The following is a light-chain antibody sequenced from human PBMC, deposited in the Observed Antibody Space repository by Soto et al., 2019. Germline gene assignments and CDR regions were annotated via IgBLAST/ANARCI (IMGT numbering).Light chain of an antibody. J-gene: IGKJ2*01. Sequence: EIVLTQSPGTLSLSPGERATLSCRASQSVSSSYLAWYQQKPGQAPRLLIYGPSSRATGIPDRFSGSGSGTDVTLTISRLEPEDFAVYYCQQYGSSPYTFGQGTKMEIK. V-gene: IGKV3-20*01. CDR1: QSVSSSY. CDR3: QQYGSSPYT. CDR2: GPS.